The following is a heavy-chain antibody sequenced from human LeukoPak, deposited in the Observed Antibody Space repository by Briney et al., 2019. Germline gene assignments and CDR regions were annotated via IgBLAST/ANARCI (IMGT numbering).Heavy chain of an antibody. J-gene: IGHJ3*02. CDR1: GYTLTGYY. CDR3: ARRRAYYDAFDI. CDR2: INPNSGGT. D-gene: IGHD3-10*01. Sequence: ASVKVSCKASGYTLTGYYMHWVRQAPGQGLEWMGWINPNSGGTNYAQKFQGRVTMTRDTSISTAYMELSRLRSDDTAVYYCARRRAYYDAFDIWGQGTMVTVSS. V-gene: IGHV1-2*02.